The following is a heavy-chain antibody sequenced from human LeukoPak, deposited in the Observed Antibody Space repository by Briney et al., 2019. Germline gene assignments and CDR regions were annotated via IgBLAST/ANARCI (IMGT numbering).Heavy chain of an antibody. CDR2: IYYSGST. CDR1: GGSISSGDYY. V-gene: IGHV4-30-4*01. CDR3: ATLWSLVDAFDI. J-gene: IGHJ3*02. D-gene: IGHD2-21*01. Sequence: SQTLSLTCTVSGGSISSGDYYWSWIRQPPGKGLXXIGYIYYSGSTYYNPSLKSRVTISVDTSKNQFSLKLSSVTAADTAVYYCATLWSLVDAFDIWGQGTMVTVSS.